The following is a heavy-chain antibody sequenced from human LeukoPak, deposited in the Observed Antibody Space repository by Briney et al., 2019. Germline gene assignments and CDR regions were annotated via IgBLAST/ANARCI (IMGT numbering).Heavy chain of an antibody. J-gene: IGHJ4*02. CDR2: INHSGST. CDR1: GGSFSGYY. CDR3: ARWGGYYYDSSGYYFDY. D-gene: IGHD3-22*01. Sequence: SETLSLTCAVYGGSFSGYYWSWIRQPPGKGLEWIGEINHSGSTYYNPSLKSRVTISVDTSKNQFSLKLSSVTAADTAVYYCARWGGYYYDSSGYYFDYWGQGTLVTVSS. V-gene: IGHV4-34*01.